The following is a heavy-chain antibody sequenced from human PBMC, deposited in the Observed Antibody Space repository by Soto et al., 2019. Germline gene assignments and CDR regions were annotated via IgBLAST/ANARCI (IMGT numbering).Heavy chain of an antibody. CDR1: GYTFSSHA. J-gene: IGHJ4*02. CDR3: ARKLYGDYTSFDS. Sequence: ASVKVSCKASGYTFSSHAMHWVRQAPGQRLEWMGWINAGNGNTKYSQKFQGRATIARDTSANTAYMELSSLRSEDTAVYYCARKLYGDYTSFDSWGQGTLVTVSS. D-gene: IGHD4-17*01. V-gene: IGHV1-3*01. CDR2: INAGNGNT.